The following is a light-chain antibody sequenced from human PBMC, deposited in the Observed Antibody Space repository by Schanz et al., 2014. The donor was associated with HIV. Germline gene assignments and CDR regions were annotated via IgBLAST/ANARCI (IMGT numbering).Light chain of an antibody. CDR3: GTWDSTLRAVV. V-gene: IGLV1-51*01. CDR1: SYSIGNNF. CDR2: DNN. Sequence: QSVLTQPPSVSAAPGQRVTISCSGHSYSIGNNFVSWFQQLPGTAPKLLIYDNNKRPSGIPDRFSGSKSGTSATLVITGLQTGDEADYYCGTWDSTLRAVVFGGGTKLTVL. J-gene: IGLJ2*01.